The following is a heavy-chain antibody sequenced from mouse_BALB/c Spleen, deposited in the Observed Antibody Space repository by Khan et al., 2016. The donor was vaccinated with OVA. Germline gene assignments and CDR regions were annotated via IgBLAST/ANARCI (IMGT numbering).Heavy chain of an antibody. J-gene: IGHJ3*01. V-gene: IGHV1-55*01. CDR1: GYNFTSYW. Sequence: VQLQQPGAELVKPGTSVKLSCKASGYNFTSYWINWVTLRPGQGLEWIGHIYPGSGSTYYNEKFKSKATLTVDTSSSTAYMQLSSLASEDSALYYGARRDYYGSSIAYWGQGTLVTVSA. CDR2: IYPGSGST. D-gene: IGHD1-1*01. CDR3: ARRDYYGSSIAY.